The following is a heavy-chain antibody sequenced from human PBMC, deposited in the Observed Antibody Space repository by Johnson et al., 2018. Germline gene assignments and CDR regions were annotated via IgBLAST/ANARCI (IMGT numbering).Heavy chain of an antibody. D-gene: IGHD2-15*01. J-gene: IGHJ6*02. CDR1: GFTFSSYW. V-gene: IGHV3-74*01. CDR2: INSDGSST. Sequence: VQLQESGGGLVQPGGSLRLSCAASGFTFSSYWMHWVRQAPGKGLVWVSRINSDGSSTSYADSVKGRFTMSRDNAKNTVYLQMNSLRADDTAVYYCARVGGSTGAYYYNGMDVWGQGTTVTVAS. CDR3: ARVGGSTGAYYYNGMDV.